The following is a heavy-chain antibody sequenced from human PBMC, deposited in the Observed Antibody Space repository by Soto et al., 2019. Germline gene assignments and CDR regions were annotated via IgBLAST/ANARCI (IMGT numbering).Heavy chain of an antibody. CDR1: GGTFSSYT. J-gene: IGHJ6*03. Sequence: SVKVSCKASGGTFSSYTISWVRQAPGQGLEWMGRIIPILGIANYAQKFQGRVTITADKSTSTAYVELSSLRSEDTAVYYCARVRRSSSGYYYMDVWGKGTTVTVSS. CDR3: ARVRRSSSGYYYMDV. V-gene: IGHV1-69*02. D-gene: IGHD6-6*01. CDR2: IIPILGIA.